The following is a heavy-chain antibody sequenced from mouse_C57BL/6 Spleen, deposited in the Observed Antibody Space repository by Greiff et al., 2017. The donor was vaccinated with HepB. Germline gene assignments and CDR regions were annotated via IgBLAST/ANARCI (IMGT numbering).Heavy chain of an antibody. CDR2: IDPENGDT. V-gene: IGHV14-4*01. CDR1: GFNIKDDY. J-gene: IGHJ2*01. D-gene: IGHD2-1*01. Sequence: EVQLQQSGAELVRPGASVQLSCTASGFNIKDDYMHWVKQRPEQGLEWIGWIDPENGDTEYASKFQGKATITADTSSNTAYLQLSSLTSEDTAVYYCTTEGRGNFYCWGQGTTLTVSS. CDR3: TTEGRGNFYC.